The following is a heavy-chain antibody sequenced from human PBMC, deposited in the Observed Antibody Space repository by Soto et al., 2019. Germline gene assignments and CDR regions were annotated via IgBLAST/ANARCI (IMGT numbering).Heavy chain of an antibody. Sequence: EVQLVESGGGLVQPGRSLRLSCAASGFTYDDYDMHWVRQAPGKGLEWVTAISWNSGRTAYADSVKGRFTISRDNAKNSLYLQMNSLSAEDTALYHCAKGRGGIYGGDSFDYWGQGTLVTVSS. J-gene: IGHJ4*02. CDR2: ISWNSGRT. CDR3: AKGRGGIYGGDSFDY. D-gene: IGHD4-17*01. V-gene: IGHV3-9*01. CDR1: GFTYDDYD.